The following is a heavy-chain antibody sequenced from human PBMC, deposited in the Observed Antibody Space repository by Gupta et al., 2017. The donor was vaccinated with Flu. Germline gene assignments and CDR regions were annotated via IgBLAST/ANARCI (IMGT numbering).Heavy chain of an antibody. Sequence: EVQLLESGGGLVQPGGSLRLSWAASGFSFNSHDKTWVRQAPGKGGEWFSSNSGSGGSTYYAASVKGRFTVSRDNSKNTVYLQMNFLRAENTAVYFCANANEWELLPIFWGQGTLVTVSS. J-gene: IGHJ4*02. CDR3: ANANEWELLPIF. CDR2: NSGSGGST. V-gene: IGHV3-23*01. CDR1: GFSFNSHD. D-gene: IGHD1-26*01.